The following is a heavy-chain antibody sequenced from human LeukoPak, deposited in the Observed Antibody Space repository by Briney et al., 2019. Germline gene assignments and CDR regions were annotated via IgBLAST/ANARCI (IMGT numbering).Heavy chain of an antibody. CDR3: ATTYRSSQYDP. D-gene: IGHD6-13*01. V-gene: IGHV4-61*02. CDR2: IYTSGST. J-gene: IGHJ5*02. Sequence: PSETLSLTCTVSGGSISSGSYYWSWIRQPAGKGLEWIGRIYTSGSTNYNPSLKSRVTISVDTSKNQFSLKLSSVTAADTAVYYCATTYRSSQYDPWGQGTLVTVSS. CDR1: GGSISSGSYY.